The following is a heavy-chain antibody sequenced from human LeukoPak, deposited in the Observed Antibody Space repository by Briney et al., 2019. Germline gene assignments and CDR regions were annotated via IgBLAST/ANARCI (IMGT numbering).Heavy chain of an antibody. CDR2: IWYDGSNK. CDR3: ARGGKPPYYYDSGSFYKDSGFDS. CDR1: GFTFSIYW. D-gene: IGHD3-10*01. Sequence: GGSLTLFCAPSGFTFSIYWMLWVRHAPGKGWEWVAVIWYDGSNKYYAPSVKGRLTISRDNAKNTVFLQMNSLRADDTAVYFCARGGKPPYYYDSGSFYKDSGFDSWGQGTLVTVSS. J-gene: IGHJ4*02. V-gene: IGHV3-33*08.